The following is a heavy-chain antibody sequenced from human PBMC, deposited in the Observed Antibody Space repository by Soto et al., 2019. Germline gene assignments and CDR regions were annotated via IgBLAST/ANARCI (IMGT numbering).Heavy chain of an antibody. Sequence: SETLSLTCTVSGGSISSSSYYWGWIRQPPGKGLEWIGSIYYSGSTYYNPSLKSRVTISVDTSKNQFSLKLSSVTAADTAVYYCAREHGSGSPVGYHYDGMDVWGQGTTVS. V-gene: IGHV4-39*02. D-gene: IGHD3-10*01. CDR3: AREHGSGSPVGYHYDGMDV. CDR1: GGSISSSSYY. CDR2: IYYSGST. J-gene: IGHJ6*02.